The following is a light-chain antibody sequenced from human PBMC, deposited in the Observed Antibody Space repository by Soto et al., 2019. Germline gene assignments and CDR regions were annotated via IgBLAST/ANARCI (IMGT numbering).Light chain of an antibody. CDR3: SSYTSSNTPYV. CDR2: EVT. Sequence: QSVLTQPASVSGSPGQSITISCTGSGSDVGAYNFVSWYQHHPGKAPKLILYEVTTHPSGVSSRFSGSKSGNTASLTISGLQAGDEANYYCSSYTSSNTPYVFGTGTKVTVL. J-gene: IGLJ1*01. V-gene: IGLV2-14*01. CDR1: GSDVGAYNF.